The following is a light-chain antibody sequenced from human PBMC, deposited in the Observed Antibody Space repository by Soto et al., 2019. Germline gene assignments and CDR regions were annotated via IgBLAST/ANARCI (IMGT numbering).Light chain of an antibody. Sequence: DIQMTQSPSTLSASVGDRVTNTCRASQSINTWLAWYQLKPGRAPKLLIYKASTLESGVSSRFSGSGSGTEFTLTISSLQPDDFATYYCQQYQTYSQFGQGTKV. CDR1: QSINTW. V-gene: IGKV1-5*03. CDR2: KAS. CDR3: QQYQTYSQ. J-gene: IGKJ1*01.